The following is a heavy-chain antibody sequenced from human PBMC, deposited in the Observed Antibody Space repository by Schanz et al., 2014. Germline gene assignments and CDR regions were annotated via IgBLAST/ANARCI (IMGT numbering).Heavy chain of an antibody. J-gene: IGHJ4*02. D-gene: IGHD6-13*01. CDR3: ARDSGSSSWYPSDY. Sequence: EVQLVESGGDLVQPGGSQRLSCAASGFTFSDHFMDWVRQVPGKGLEWVSGINWNGGDTSYADSVKGRFIISRDNAKNSLYLEMNSLRAGDTALYYCARDSGSSSWYPSDYWGQGTLVTVSS. V-gene: IGHV3-20*04. CDR2: INWNGGDT. CDR1: GFTFSDHF.